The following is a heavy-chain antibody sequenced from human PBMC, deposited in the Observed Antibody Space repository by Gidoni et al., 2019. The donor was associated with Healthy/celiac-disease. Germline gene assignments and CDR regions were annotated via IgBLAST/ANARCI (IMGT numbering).Heavy chain of an antibody. Sequence: QVQLVQSGAEVKKPGASVKVSCKASGYTFTGYYMHWVRQAPGQGLEWMGWINPNSGGTNYAQKVQGWVTMTRDTSISTAYMELSRLRSDDTAVYYCARVSLSSGWDSAFDIWGQGTMVTVSS. D-gene: IGHD6-19*01. V-gene: IGHV1-2*04. CDR1: GYTFTGYY. J-gene: IGHJ3*02. CDR2: INPNSGGT. CDR3: ARVSLSSGWDSAFDI.